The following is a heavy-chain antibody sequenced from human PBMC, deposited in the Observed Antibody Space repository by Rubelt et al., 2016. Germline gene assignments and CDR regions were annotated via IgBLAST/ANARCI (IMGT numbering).Heavy chain of an antibody. V-gene: IGHV3-21*01. CDR1: EFSFSSYS. CDR2: ISSSSSYI. Sequence: EVQLVESGGGLVKPGGSLRLSCAASEFSFSSYSMNWVRQAPGKGLEWVSSISSSSSYIYYADSVKGRFTISRDNAKNSLYLQMNSLRVEDTAVYHCASRSSGANSAFDRWGQGTQVTVSS. D-gene: IGHD6-19*01. CDR3: ASRSSGANSAFDR. J-gene: IGHJ5*02.